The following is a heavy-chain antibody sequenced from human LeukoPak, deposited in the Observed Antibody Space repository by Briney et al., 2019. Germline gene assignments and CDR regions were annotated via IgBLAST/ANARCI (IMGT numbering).Heavy chain of an antibody. CDR3: ARQDDTSGYYYFDY. CDR2: LSFSGNT. CDR1: GGSISTTNYY. V-gene: IGHV4-39*01. J-gene: IGHJ4*02. D-gene: IGHD3-22*01. Sequence: PETLSLTCTVSGGSISTTNYYWGWIRQPPGKGLEWIGTLSFSGNTYYNPSLMSRVTISGDTSKNLFSLNLSPVTAADTAVYYCARQDDTSGYYYFDYWGQGALVTVSS.